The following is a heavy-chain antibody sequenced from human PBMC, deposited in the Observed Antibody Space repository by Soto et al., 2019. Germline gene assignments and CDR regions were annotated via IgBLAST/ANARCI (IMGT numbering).Heavy chain of an antibody. V-gene: IGHV4-39*01. D-gene: IGHD1-26*01. CDR2: IYYSGST. CDR3: ARQWSGSYCP. CDR1: GGSSSSISYY. Sequence: SETLSLTCTVSGGSSSSISYYCVWIRQPPGKGLEWIGSIYYSGSTYYNPSLKSRVTISVDTSKNQFSLKLSSVTAADTAVYYCARQWSGSYCPWGQGTLVTVSS. J-gene: IGHJ5*02.